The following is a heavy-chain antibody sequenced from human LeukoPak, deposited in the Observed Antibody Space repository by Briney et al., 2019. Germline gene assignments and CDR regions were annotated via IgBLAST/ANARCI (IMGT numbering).Heavy chain of an antibody. CDR3: ARIRGSSGWFMAWFDS. V-gene: IGHV4-59*01. CDR2: VYYSGST. CDR1: GGSISGYY. J-gene: IGHJ5*01. Sequence: SETLSLTCTVSGGSISGYYWSWIRQPTGKGLEWIGYVYYSGSTNFNPSLKSRVTASADTSKNQFSLKLRSVTAADTAVYFCARIRGSSGWFMAWFDSWGQGTLVTVSS. D-gene: IGHD6-19*01.